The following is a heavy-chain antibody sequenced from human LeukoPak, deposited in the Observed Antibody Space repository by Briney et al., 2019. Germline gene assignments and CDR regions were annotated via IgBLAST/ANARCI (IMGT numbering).Heavy chain of an antibody. CDR1: GVSISSGLYS. J-gene: IGHJ5*02. CDR2: IYHTGST. V-gene: IGHV4-30-2*01. Sequence: SETLSLTCDVSGVSISSGLYSWSWIRQPLGKGLEWIGYIYHTGSTYYNPSLKSRVTISVDTSKNQFSLRLSSVTAADTAVYYCASGSYWFDPWGQGTLVTVSS. CDR3: ASGSYWFDP.